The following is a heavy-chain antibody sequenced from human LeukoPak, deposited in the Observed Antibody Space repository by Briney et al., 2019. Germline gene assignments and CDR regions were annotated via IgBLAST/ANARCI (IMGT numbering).Heavy chain of an antibody. CDR1: GFTFSSYG. CDR2: ISYDGSNK. CDR3: ATTLDRIVGATHFDY. V-gene: IGHV3-30*03. D-gene: IGHD1-26*01. Sequence: GGSLRLSCAASGFTFSSYGMHWVRQAPGKGLEWVAVISYDGSNKYYADSVRGRFTISRDNSKNTLYLQMNSLRAEDTAVYYCATTLDRIVGATHFDYWGQGTLVTVSS. J-gene: IGHJ4*02.